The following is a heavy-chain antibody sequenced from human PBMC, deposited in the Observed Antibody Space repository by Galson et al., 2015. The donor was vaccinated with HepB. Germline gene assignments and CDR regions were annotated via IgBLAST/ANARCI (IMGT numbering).Heavy chain of an antibody. CDR2: IKEDGSEK. CDR3: ARDRGKAYSNSSQFDY. J-gene: IGHJ4*02. V-gene: IGHV3-7*03. D-gene: IGHD6-6*01. Sequence: SLRLSCAASGFTFSSYWMSWVRQAPGKGLEWVANIKEDGSEKYYVGSVKGRFPSSRDNAKNSLYLHIKSLQAEDTAVYYCARDRGKAYSNSSQFDYWGQGTLVTVAS. CDR1: GFTFSSYW.